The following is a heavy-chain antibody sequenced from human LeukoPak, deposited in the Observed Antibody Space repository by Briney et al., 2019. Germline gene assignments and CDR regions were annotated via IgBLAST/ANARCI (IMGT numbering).Heavy chain of an antibody. CDR2: ISGSGGST. CDR1: GFTVSRNY. D-gene: IGHD3-22*01. CDR3: AKRCYYDTGCEIDY. Sequence: GGSLRLSCAASGFTVSRNYMSWVRQAPGKGLEWVSAISGSGGSTYYADSVKGRFTISRDNSKNTLYLQMNSLRAEDTAVYYCAKRCYYDTGCEIDYWGQGTLVTVSS. J-gene: IGHJ4*02. V-gene: IGHV3-23*01.